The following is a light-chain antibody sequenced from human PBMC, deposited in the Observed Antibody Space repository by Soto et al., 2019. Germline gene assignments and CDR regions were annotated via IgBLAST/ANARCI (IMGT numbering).Light chain of an antibody. V-gene: IGLV2-14*01. J-gene: IGLJ3*02. CDR3: CSYTRSYTWV. CDR1: SSDVGDGDF. Sequence: QSVLTQPASVSGSPRQSITISCTGTSSDVGDGDFVSWYQQRPGNAPKLMIYKVSNRPSGVSTRFSGSKSGNTASLTISGLQAEDEADYYCCSYTRSYTWVFGGGTKLTVL. CDR2: KVS.